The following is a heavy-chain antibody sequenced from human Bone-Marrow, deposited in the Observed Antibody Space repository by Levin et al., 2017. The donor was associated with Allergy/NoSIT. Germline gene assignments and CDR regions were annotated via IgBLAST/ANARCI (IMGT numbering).Heavy chain of an antibody. CDR3: ASLGYTISYYDYAMDV. V-gene: IGHV4-59*01. CDR1: GGSISNSY. Sequence: PSETLSLTCSVSGGSISNSYWSWIRQAPGKGLEWIGYIKNSGTTKYNPSLNSRVTISADTSKNQVSLRLTSVTAADTAAYYCASLGYTISYYDYAMDVWGQGTTVTVSS. CDR2: IKNSGTT. D-gene: IGHD5-12*01. J-gene: IGHJ6*02.